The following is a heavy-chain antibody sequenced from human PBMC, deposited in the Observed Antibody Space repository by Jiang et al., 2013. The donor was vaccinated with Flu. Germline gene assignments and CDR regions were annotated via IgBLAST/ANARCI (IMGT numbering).Heavy chain of an antibody. V-gene: IGHV6-1*01. CDR1: GDSVSSNSAA. J-gene: IGHJ4*02. D-gene: IGHD2-2*01. CDR3: ARTGCSSTSCQRHFDY. CDR2: TYYRSKWYN. Sequence: QTLSLTCGISGDSVSSNSAAWNRIRQSPSRGLEWLGRTYYRSKWYNDYAVSVKSRITINPDTSKNQFSLQLNSVTPEDTAVYYCARTGCSSTSCQRHFDYWGQGTLVTVSS.